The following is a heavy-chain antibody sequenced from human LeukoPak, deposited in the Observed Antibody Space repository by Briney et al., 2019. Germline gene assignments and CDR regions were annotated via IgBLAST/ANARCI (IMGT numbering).Heavy chain of an antibody. CDR2: IKPDGSEI. J-gene: IGHJ4*02. CDR3: TRILDY. Sequence: GGSLRLSCAASGFTFSDYWMAWARQAPRQALEWVAKIKPDGSEIYYVDAVKGRFTISRDNAKNSLYLQMNSLRAEDTAVYYCTRILDYWGQGTLVTVSS. V-gene: IGHV3-7*02. CDR1: GFTFSDYW. D-gene: IGHD3-9*01.